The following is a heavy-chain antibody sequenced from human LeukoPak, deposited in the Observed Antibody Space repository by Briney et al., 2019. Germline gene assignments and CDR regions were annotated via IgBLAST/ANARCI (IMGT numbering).Heavy chain of an antibody. D-gene: IGHD3-22*01. V-gene: IGHV3-23*01. CDR3: AKDLYYDSSGYYPYDAFDI. CDR1: GFTFSSYT. J-gene: IGHJ3*02. CDR2: ISGSGGST. Sequence: GGSLRLSCAASGFTFSSYTMSWVRQAPGKGLEWVSAISGSGGSTYYADSVKGRFTISRDNSKNTLYLQMNSLRAEDTAVYYCAKDLYYDSSGYYPYDAFDIWGQGTMVTVSS.